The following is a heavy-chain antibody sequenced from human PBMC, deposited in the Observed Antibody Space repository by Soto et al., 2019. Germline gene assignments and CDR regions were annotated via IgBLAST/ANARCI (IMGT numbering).Heavy chain of an antibody. V-gene: IGHV3-30*18. Sequence: QVQLVESGGGVVQPGRSLRLSCAASGFTFSTYGMHWVRQAPGKGLEWVAVISYDGSNKYYADSMKGRFTISRDNSKNTLYLQMNSLRVEDTAVYYCAKDQDTAMVIIYYYFGMDVWGQGTTVTVSS. D-gene: IGHD5-18*01. J-gene: IGHJ6*02. CDR1: GFTFSTYG. CDR3: AKDQDTAMVIIYYYFGMDV. CDR2: ISYDGSNK.